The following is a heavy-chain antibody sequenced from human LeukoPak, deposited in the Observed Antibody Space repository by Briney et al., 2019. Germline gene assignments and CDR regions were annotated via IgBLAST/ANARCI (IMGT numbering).Heavy chain of an antibody. CDR2: ISSSGSTI. V-gene: IGHV3-11*04. J-gene: IGHJ6*03. D-gene: IGHD1-14*01. Sequence: GGSLRLSCAASGFTFSDYYMSWIRQAPGKGLEWVSYISSSGSTIYYADSVKGRFTISRDNSKNTLYLQMNSLRAEDTAVYYCAKEEPDYMDVWGKGTTVTVSS. CDR3: AKEEPDYMDV. CDR1: GFTFSDYY.